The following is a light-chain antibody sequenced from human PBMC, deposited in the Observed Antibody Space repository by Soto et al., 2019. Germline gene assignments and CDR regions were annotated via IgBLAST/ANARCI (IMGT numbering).Light chain of an antibody. J-gene: IGLJ2*01. CDR3: SSYTSSSTLGVV. CDR2: DVS. V-gene: IGLV2-14*03. Sequence: QSALTQPASVSGSPGQAITISCTGTSSDVGGYTYVSWYQHHPGKAPKLMIFDVSNRPSGVSNRFSGSKSGNTASLIISGLQAEDEADYYCSSYTSSSTLGVVFGGGTKLTVL. CDR1: SSDVGGYTY.